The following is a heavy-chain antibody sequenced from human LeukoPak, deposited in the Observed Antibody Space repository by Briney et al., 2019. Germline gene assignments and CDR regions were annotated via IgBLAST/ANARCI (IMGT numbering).Heavy chain of an antibody. CDR1: GYSFTSYW. CDR3: ARLHIVVVPAANGLGANWFDP. CDR2: IYPGAFDT. V-gene: IGHV5-51*01. Sequence: GESLQISCKGSGYSFTSYWIGWVRPMPGKGLEWMGIIYPGAFDTRYSPSFQGQVTISADKSISTAYLQWSSLKASDTAMYYCARLHIVVVPAANGLGANWFDPWGQGTLVTVSS. D-gene: IGHD2-2*01. J-gene: IGHJ5*02.